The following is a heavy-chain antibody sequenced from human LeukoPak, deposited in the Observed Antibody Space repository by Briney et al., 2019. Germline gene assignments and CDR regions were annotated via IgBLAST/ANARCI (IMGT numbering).Heavy chain of an antibody. CDR3: ARVGRGYCTNGVCYYSDY. J-gene: IGHJ4*02. CDR2: IIPIFGTA. CDR1: GGTFSSYA. Sequence: GSSVKVSCKASGGTFSSYAISWVRQAPGQGLEWMGGIIPIFGTANYAQKFQGRVTITTDESTSTAYMELSSLRSEDTAVYYCARVGRGYCTNGVCYYSDYWGQGTLVTVSS. V-gene: IGHV1-69*05. D-gene: IGHD2-8*01.